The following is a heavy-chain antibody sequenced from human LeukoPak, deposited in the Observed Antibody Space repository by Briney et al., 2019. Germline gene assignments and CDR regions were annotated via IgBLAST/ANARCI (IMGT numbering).Heavy chain of an antibody. CDR2: IKQDGSEK. CDR3: ASGDSGSYLY. Sequence: GGSLRLSCAASGFTFSSYWMIWVRQAPGKGLEWVANIKQDGSEKYYVDSVKGRFTISRDNAKNSVYLQMNSLRAEDTAVYYCASGDSGSYLYWGQGTLVTVSS. V-gene: IGHV3-7*03. J-gene: IGHJ4*02. CDR1: GFTFSSYW. D-gene: IGHD1-26*01.